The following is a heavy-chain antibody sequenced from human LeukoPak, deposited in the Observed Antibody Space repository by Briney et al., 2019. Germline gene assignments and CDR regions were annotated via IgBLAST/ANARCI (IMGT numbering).Heavy chain of an antibody. J-gene: IGHJ4*02. D-gene: IGHD2-15*01. CDR3: ARVICSGGSCRFDY. CDR1: GVSIGGNY. CDR2: VFYTGST. V-gene: IGHV4-59*12. Sequence: PSETLSLTCTVSGVSIGGNYWSWIRQPPGKGLEWIGYVFYTGSTNYNPSLQSRVTILVDTSKNQFSLKLTSVTAADTAVYYCARVICSGGSCRFDYWGQGTLVTVSS.